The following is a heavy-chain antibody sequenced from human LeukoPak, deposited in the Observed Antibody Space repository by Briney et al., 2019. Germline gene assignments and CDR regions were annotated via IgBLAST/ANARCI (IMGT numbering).Heavy chain of an antibody. J-gene: IGHJ4*02. Sequence: SETLSLTCTVSGGSISSYYWSWIRQPPGKGLEWIGYIYYSGSTNYNPSLKSRDTISVDTSKNQFSLKLSSVTAADTAVYYCAAVNWNYCFDYWGQGTLVTVSS. CDR3: AAVNWNYCFDY. D-gene: IGHD1-1*01. V-gene: IGHV4-59*01. CDR1: GGSISSYY. CDR2: IYYSGST.